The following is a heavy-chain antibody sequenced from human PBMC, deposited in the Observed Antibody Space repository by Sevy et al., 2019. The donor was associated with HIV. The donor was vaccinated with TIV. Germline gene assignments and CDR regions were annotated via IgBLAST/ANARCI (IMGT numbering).Heavy chain of an antibody. CDR3: ARDDVYTHPWEFDW. D-gene: IGHD1-26*01. Sequence: ASVKVSCKASGYTFTDYYMHWVRQAPGQGLEWMGWIDPNNGNSNSAQKFQGRLTLTSDMSISTAYMELSRLRSDDTGNYFCARDDVYTHPWEFDWWSHGALVTVSS. CDR2: IDPNNGNS. CDR1: GYTFTDYY. V-gene: IGHV1-2*02. J-gene: IGHJ4*01.